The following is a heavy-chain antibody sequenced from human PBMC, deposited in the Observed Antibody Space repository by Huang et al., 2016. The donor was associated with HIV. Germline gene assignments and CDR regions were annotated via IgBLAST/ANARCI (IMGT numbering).Heavy chain of an antibody. CDR3: ARGYHYYHDSGYSFSRRVNALDV. J-gene: IGHJ3*01. D-gene: IGHD3-22*01. Sequence: GLEWIGEINHRLNSSYSPSLKSRVSMPVDTSKNQFSLRLRSVTAADTAVYYCARGYHYYHDSGYSFSRRVNALDVWGQGTVVTVSS. CDR2: INHRLNS. V-gene: IGHV4-34*01.